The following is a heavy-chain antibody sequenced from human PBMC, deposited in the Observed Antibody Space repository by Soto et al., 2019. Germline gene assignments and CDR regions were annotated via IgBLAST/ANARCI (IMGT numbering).Heavy chain of an antibody. D-gene: IGHD3-16*01. CDR1: GFSLTTRGVG. J-gene: IGHJ5*02. CDR2: IYWDDDK. Sequence: QITLKESGPTLVKPTQTLTLTCTFSGFSLTTRGVGVCWIRQPPGKALECLALIYWDDDKSYSPYLQSRLSITKDTSKIEVVLTMTNVDPVDTATYYCAHIPNYYQYDWFDPWGTATLVSVSS. CDR3: AHIPNYYQYDWFDP. V-gene: IGHV2-5*02.